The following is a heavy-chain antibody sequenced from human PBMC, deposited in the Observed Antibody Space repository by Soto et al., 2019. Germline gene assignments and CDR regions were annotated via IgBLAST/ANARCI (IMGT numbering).Heavy chain of an antibody. V-gene: IGHV1-18*04. CDR1: GYTXXXXG. CDR2: ISAYNGNT. Sequence: QVQLVQSGAEXXXXXXXVKVSCKASGYTXXXXGISWVRXAPXXXLXWMGWISAYNGNTNYAQKLQGRVTMTTDTSTSTAYMELRSLRSDDTAVYYCARVMVRAPWGWFDPWGQGTLVTVSS. J-gene: IGHJ5*02. D-gene: IGHD3-10*01. CDR3: ARVMVRAPWGWFDP.